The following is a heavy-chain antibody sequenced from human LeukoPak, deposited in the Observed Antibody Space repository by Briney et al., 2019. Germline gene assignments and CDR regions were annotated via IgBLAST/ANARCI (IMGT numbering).Heavy chain of an antibody. CDR2: ISYSGNT. V-gene: IGHV4-39*07. Sequence: SETLSLTCTVPGGSISSSSYYWGWIRQPPGKGLEWIGSISYSGNTYDNPSLKSRVTISVDTSKNQFSLKLSSVTAADTAVYYCARVGGYSGYDFAFDIWGQGTMVTVSS. J-gene: IGHJ3*02. D-gene: IGHD5-12*01. CDR3: ARVGGYSGYDFAFDI. CDR1: GGSISSSSYY.